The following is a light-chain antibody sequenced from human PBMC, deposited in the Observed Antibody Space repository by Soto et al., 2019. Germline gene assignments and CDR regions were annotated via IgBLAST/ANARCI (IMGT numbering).Light chain of an antibody. V-gene: IGLV2-14*03. CDR3: SSYSSSSTRLV. CDR2: DVN. Sequence: QSALTQPASVSGSPGQSITISCTGTRSDVGGYNYVSWYQHHPDKAPKLMIYDVNNRPSGVSNRFSGSKSGNTASLTISGLQAADEAAYYCSSYSSSSTRLVFGGGTKLTVL. CDR1: RSDVGGYNY. J-gene: IGLJ3*02.